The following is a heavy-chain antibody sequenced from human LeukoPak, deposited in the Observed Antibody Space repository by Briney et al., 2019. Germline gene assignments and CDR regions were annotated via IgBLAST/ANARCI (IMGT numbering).Heavy chain of an antibody. J-gene: IGHJ4*02. V-gene: IGHV3-23*01. CDR3: AKDHGTAVAGFYY. CDR2: ITGTGGST. D-gene: IGHD6-19*01. CDR1: GFSLSTYG. Sequence: GGSLRLSCAASGFSLSTYGVSWVRQPPGKGLEWVSGITGTGGSTYYADSVKGRFTVSRGTSKNTLYLQMNSLRAEDTAIYYCAKDHGTAVAGFYYWGQGTLVTVSS.